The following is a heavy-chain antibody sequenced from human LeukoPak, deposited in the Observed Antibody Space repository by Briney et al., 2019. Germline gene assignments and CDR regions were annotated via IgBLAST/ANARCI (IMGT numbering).Heavy chain of an antibody. J-gene: IGHJ4*02. CDR2: ISYSGST. Sequence: AETLCLTCSVSGGSITVYYWNWIRQSPGKGLEWIGSISYSGSTNYNPSLKSRVTISLDTSTNRFSLKVSSEIAADTAIYYCARGGSRSYTSSTLDYWGQGTLVTVSS. V-gene: IGHV4-59*12. D-gene: IGHD6-6*01. CDR3: ARGGSRSYTSSTLDY. CDR1: GGSITVYY.